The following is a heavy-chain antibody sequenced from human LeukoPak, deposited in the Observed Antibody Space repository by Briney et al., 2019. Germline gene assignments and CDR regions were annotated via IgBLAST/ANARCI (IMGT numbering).Heavy chain of an antibody. Sequence: SVKVSCKASGYTFTSYGISWVRQAPGQGLEWMGRIIPIFGTANYAQKFQGRVTITTDESTSTAYMELSSLRSEDTAVYYCARGLGGYSGYDPPGYWGQGTLVTVSS. CDR2: IIPIFGTA. V-gene: IGHV1-69*05. CDR1: GYTFTSYG. CDR3: ARGLGGYSGYDPPGY. J-gene: IGHJ4*02. D-gene: IGHD5-12*01.